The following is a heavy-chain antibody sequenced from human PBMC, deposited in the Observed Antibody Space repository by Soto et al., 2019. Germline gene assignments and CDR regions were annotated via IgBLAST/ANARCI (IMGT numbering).Heavy chain of an antibody. CDR1: GFTFSNYA. J-gene: IGHJ6*02. CDR3: AKARREIEDFGGMDV. CDR2: ISSSGGST. D-gene: IGHD3-3*01. Sequence: EVQLLESGGGLVQPGGSLRLSCAASGFTFSNYAMSWVRQAPGKGLEWVSAISSSGGSTYYADSVKGRFTISRDNSKNTLYLQMNSLRAEDTAVYYCAKARREIEDFGGMDVWGQGTTVTVSS. V-gene: IGHV3-23*01.